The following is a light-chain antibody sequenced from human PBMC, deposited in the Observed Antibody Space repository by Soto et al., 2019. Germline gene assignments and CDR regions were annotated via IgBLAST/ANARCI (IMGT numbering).Light chain of an antibody. J-gene: IGKJ1*01. V-gene: IGKV3-20*01. CDR1: QSVSSSY. CDR3: QQYGSSPRT. CDR2: GAS. Sequence: EIVLTQSPGTLSLSPGERATLSCRSSQSVSSSYLAWYQQKPGQAPRLIIYGASSRATGIPERFSGSWSGTDFTLTISRLESEDVAVYYCQQYGSSPRTLGQGTKVDIK.